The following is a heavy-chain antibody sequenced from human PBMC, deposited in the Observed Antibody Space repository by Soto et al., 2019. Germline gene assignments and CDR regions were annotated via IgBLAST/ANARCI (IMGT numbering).Heavy chain of an antibody. V-gene: IGHV1-3*01. CDR2: INAGNGNT. CDR3: AREGRDIVATINDAFES. J-gene: IGHJ3*02. CDR1: GYTFTSYA. D-gene: IGHD5-12*01. Sequence: GASVKVSCKASGYTFTSYAMHWVRQSPGQRLEWMGWINAGNGNTKYSQKFQGRVTITRDTSASTAYMELSSLRSEDTAVYYCAREGRDIVATINDAFESWGQGTMVTVSS.